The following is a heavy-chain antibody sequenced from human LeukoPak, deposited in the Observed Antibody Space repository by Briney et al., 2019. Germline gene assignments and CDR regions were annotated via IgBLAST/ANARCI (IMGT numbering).Heavy chain of an antibody. CDR1: GFTFSTYS. Sequence: LPGGSLRLSCAASGFTFSTYSMTWVRQAPGKGLEWVSYITGDSSTIYYADSVKGRFTISRDNAKNSLYLQMNSLRAEDTAVYYCARADCRSASCSTNYYFYGMDVWGRGTTVTVSS. CDR2: ITGDSSTI. D-gene: IGHD2-2*02. J-gene: IGHJ6*02. CDR3: ARADCRSASCSTNYYFYGMDV. V-gene: IGHV3-48*01.